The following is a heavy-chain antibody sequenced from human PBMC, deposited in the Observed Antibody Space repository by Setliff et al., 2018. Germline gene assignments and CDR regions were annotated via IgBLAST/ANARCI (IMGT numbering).Heavy chain of an antibody. CDR2: IYYSGST. D-gene: IGHD3-3*01. V-gene: IGHV4-59*01. Sequence: PSETLSLTCTVSGGSISSYYWSWIRQPPGKELEWIGYIYYSGSTNYNPSLKSRVTISVDTSKNQFSLKLSSVTAADTAVYYCARGRSGDFDYWGQGTLVTVSS. J-gene: IGHJ4*02. CDR1: GGSISSYY. CDR3: ARGRSGDFDY.